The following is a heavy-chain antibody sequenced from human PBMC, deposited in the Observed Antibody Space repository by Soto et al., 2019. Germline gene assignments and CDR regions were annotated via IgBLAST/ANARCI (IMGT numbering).Heavy chain of an antibody. J-gene: IGHJ3*02. CDR3: ASSHSSGWYLYAFDI. Sequence: GASVKVSCKASGYTFTSYDINWVRQATGQGLEWMGWMNPNSGNTGYAQKFQGRVTMTRSTSISTAYMELSSLRSEDTAVYYCASSHSSGWYLYAFDIWGQGTMVTVSS. CDR1: GYTFTSYD. CDR2: MNPNSGNT. D-gene: IGHD6-19*01. V-gene: IGHV1-8*01.